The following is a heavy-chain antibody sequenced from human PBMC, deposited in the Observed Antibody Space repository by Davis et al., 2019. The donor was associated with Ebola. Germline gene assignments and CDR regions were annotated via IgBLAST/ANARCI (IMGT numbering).Heavy chain of an antibody. CDR1: GFTFTRYW. D-gene: IGHD6-19*01. CDR3: ARVAVAGTLGWFDP. V-gene: IGHV5-51*01. J-gene: IGHJ5*02. Sequence: GESLKISCRGSGFTFTRYWIGWVRQMPGKGLEWMGIIYPSDSDTRYSPPFEGQVTISADRSTAYLQWSSLKASDNAMYYCARVAVAGTLGWFDPWGQGTLVTVSS. CDR2: IYPSDSDT.